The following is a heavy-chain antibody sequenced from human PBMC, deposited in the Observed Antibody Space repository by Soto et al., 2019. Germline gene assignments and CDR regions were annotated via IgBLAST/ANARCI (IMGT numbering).Heavy chain of an antibody. CDR2: MKKDGSQK. CDR1: GFTFSNYW. J-gene: IGHJ5*02. CDR3: ARDWFDA. Sequence: GGSLRLSCVASGFTFSNYWMSWVRQAPGKGLEWVANMKKDGSQKYYVDSVKGRFTISRDNARNSLYLQMNSLRVEDTAVYYCARDWFDAWGQGALVTVSS. V-gene: IGHV3-7*01.